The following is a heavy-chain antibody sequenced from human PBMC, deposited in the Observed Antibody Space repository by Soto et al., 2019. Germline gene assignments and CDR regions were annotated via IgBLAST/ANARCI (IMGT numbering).Heavy chain of an antibody. CDR1: SLSISSTNSY. J-gene: IGHJ6*02. CDR2: IYYSGST. D-gene: IGHD6-13*01. V-gene: IGHV4-39*01. CDR3: ARRGDSSSWYGYYYYYGMDV. Sequence: TLYLTCPIPSLSISSTNSYWGWIGKPPGMVLEWIGSIYYSGSTYYNPSLKSRVTISVDTSKNQFSLKLSSVTAADTAVYYCARRGDSSSWYGYYYYYGMDVWGQGTTVT.